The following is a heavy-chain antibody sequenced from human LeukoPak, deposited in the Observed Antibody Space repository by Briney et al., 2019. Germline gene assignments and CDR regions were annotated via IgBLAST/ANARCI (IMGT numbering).Heavy chain of an antibody. CDR3: ARFTYYYDSSGYYETDY. V-gene: IGHV3-7*01. D-gene: IGHD3-22*01. J-gene: IGHJ4*02. Sequence: QTGGSLRLSCAASGFTFSSYWMSWVRQAPGKGLEWVANIKQDGSEKYYVDSVKGRFTISRDNAKNSLYLQMNSLRAEDTAVYYCARFTYYYDSSGYYETDYWGQGTLVTVSS. CDR2: IKQDGSEK. CDR1: GFTFSSYW.